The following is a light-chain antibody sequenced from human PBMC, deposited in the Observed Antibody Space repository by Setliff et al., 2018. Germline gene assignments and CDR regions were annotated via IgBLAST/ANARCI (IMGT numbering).Light chain of an antibody. J-gene: IGLJ1*01. CDR1: SSDVGGYNY. CDR2: EVS. Sequence: QSVLAQPPSASGSPGQSVTISCTGTSSDVGGYNYVSWYQQHPGKAPKLMIYEVSKRPSVVPDRFSGSKSGNTASLTVSGLQAEDEADYYCSSYAGSNTPYVFGTGTKVTVL. CDR3: SSYAGSNTPYV. V-gene: IGLV2-8*01.